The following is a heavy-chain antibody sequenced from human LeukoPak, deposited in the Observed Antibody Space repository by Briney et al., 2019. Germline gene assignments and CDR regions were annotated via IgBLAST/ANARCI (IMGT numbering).Heavy chain of an antibody. Sequence: GGSLRLSCAASGFTFDDYGMSWVRHAPGKGLEWVSGINWNGGSTGYADSVKGRFTISRDNAKSSLYLQMNSLRAEDTALYYCARAKGYSYGSNFDYWGQGTLVTVSS. V-gene: IGHV3-20*04. CDR1: GFTFDDYG. J-gene: IGHJ4*02. D-gene: IGHD5-18*01. CDR2: INWNGGST. CDR3: ARAKGYSYGSNFDY.